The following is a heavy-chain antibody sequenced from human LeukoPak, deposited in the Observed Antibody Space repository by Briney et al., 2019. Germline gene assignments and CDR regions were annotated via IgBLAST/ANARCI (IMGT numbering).Heavy chain of an antibody. CDR3: ARDRRNNSWSNDGFDY. CDR1: RFTFTNYW. V-gene: IGHV3-7*01. Sequence: GGSLRLSCVDSRFTFTNYWMTCVRQAPGKGLEWVANIKQDGSEKNYVDSVKGRFTISRDNAENSLYLQMNSLRAEDTAVYYCARDRRNNSWSNDGFDYWGQGTLVTVSS. J-gene: IGHJ4*02. D-gene: IGHD6-13*01. CDR2: IKQDGSEK.